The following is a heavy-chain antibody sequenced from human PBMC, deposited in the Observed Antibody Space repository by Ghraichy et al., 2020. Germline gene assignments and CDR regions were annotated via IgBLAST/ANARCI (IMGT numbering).Heavy chain of an antibody. J-gene: IGHJ4*02. CDR2: IYYSGST. V-gene: IGHV4-39*01. CDR1: GGSISSSSYY. Sequence: TLSLTCTVSGGSISSSSYYWGWIRQPPGKGLEWIGSIYYSGSTYYNPSLKSRVTISVDTSKNQFSLKLSSVTAADTAVYYCARTPAPDYYDSSGHKGFDYWGQGTLVTVSS. D-gene: IGHD3-22*01. CDR3: ARTPAPDYYDSSGHKGFDY.